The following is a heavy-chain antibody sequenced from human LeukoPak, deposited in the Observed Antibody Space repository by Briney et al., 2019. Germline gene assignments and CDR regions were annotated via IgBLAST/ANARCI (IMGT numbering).Heavy chain of an antibody. D-gene: IGHD1-26*01. J-gene: IGHJ5*02. CDR2: VNGNNGNT. Sequence: ASVKVSCKTSGFTFSTYGITWVRQAPGQGLEWLGWVNGNNGNTEYAQNVRDRVAVTTDTSSNTVHLKLSGLRSDDTAVYYCARAPLLQDWFHPWGQGTLVIVSS. CDR1: GFTFSTYG. CDR3: ARAPLLQDWFHP. V-gene: IGHV1-18*04.